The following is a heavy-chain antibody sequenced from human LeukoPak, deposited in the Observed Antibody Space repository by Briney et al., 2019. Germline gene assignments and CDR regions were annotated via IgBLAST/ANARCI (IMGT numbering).Heavy chain of an antibody. Sequence: PSETLSLTCTVSGDSISTYYWSWIRQPPGKGLEWIAYIDYRGSTTYNPSLRSRVTISVDTSRNQFSLKLSSVTAADTAVYYCAREYDYVWGSYRYTGRAFDIWGQGTMVTVSS. CDR2: IDYRGST. J-gene: IGHJ3*02. V-gene: IGHV4-59*01. D-gene: IGHD3-16*02. CDR1: GDSISTYY. CDR3: AREYDYVWGSYRYTGRAFDI.